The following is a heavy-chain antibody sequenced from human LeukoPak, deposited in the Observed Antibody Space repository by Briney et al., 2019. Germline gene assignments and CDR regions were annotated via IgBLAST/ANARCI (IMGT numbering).Heavy chain of an antibody. V-gene: IGHV3-23*01. Sequence: PGGSLRLSCAASGFIFNNYGLSWVRQAPGKGLEWVSAISNDGGGTQYADFVEGRFTNSRDNSKNTLFLQMSSLRAEDTALYYCAKGSSGYFADLWGQGTLVTVSS. D-gene: IGHD3-22*01. CDR1: GFIFNNYG. CDR3: AKGSSGYFADL. J-gene: IGHJ5*02. CDR2: ISNDGGGT.